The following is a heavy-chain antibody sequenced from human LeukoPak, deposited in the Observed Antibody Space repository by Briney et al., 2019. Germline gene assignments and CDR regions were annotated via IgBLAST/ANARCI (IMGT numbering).Heavy chain of an antibody. J-gene: IGHJ4*02. Sequence: SETLSLTCTVSGGSISSYYWSWIRQPAGKGLEWIGRIYNSGSTNYNTNYNPSLTSRVTMSVDTSKNQFSLKLNSVTAADTAVYFCARAIWYGSGTTAFDYWGQGALVTVSP. CDR3: ARAIWYGSGTTAFDY. CDR1: GGSISSYY. V-gene: IGHV4-4*07. CDR2: IYNSGST. D-gene: IGHD3-10*01.